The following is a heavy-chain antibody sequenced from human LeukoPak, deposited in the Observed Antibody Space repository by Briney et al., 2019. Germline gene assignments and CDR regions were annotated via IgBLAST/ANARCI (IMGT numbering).Heavy chain of an antibody. J-gene: IGHJ6*02. CDR3: TRDYNHGMDV. CDR1: GFSFNGYW. Sequence: GGSLRLSCAASGFSFNGYWMHWVRLVPGKGPMWVSCINVDGSVTGYVDSVKGRFTISRDNARNTLYLQMNSLGVEDTAVYYCTRDYNHGMDVWGQGTTVTVSS. CDR2: INVDGSVT. V-gene: IGHV3-74*01.